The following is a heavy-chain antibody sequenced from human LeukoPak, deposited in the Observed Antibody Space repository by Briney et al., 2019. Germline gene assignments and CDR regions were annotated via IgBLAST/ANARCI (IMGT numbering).Heavy chain of an antibody. V-gene: IGHV4-34*01. CDR3: ARRWNYGRNYYIDV. D-gene: IGHD1-7*01. Sequence: SETLSLTCAVYGGSFSNYYWSWIRQSPGKGLEWIGEINDSGTINYNPSLMSRVTITVDKSKNQFSLKLSSATAADTAVYYCARRWNYGRNYYIDVWGKGATVSVSS. J-gene: IGHJ6*03. CDR2: INDSGTI. CDR1: GGSFSNYY.